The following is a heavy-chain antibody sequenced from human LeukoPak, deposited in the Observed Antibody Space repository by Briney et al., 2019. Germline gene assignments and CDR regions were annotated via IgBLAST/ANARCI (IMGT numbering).Heavy chain of an antibody. V-gene: IGHV3-74*01. CDR3: VTDRQEGGIDY. J-gene: IGHJ4*01. CDR2: ISNDGSST. CDR1: GFIFTNYW. D-gene: IGHD2-21*01. Sequence: PGGSLRLSCAASGFIFTNYWMIWVRQAPGKGLTWISRISNDGSSTGYADSVKGRFTISRDNAKNTLYLQMNSLRADDTAVYYCVTDRQEGGIDYWGQGSPVTVSS.